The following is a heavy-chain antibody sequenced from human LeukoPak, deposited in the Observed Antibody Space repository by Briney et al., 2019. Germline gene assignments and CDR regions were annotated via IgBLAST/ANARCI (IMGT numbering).Heavy chain of an antibody. CDR1: GFTFRTYA. V-gene: IGHV3-30-3*01. CDR2: ISYDGSNK. CDR3: ARGSIWFGELWPDFDY. D-gene: IGHD3-10*01. J-gene: IGHJ4*02. Sequence: GGSLRLSCAASGFTFRTYAMHWVRQAPGKGLEWVAAISYDGSNKYYADSVKGRFTISRDNSKNTLYLQMNSLRAEDTAVYYCARGSIWFGELWPDFDYWGQGTLVTVSS.